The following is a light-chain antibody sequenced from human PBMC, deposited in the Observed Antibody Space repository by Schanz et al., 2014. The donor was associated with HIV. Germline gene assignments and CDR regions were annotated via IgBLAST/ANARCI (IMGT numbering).Light chain of an antibody. CDR1: TSSIKTNT. V-gene: IGLV1-44*01. CDR3: ASWDDSLKGPV. J-gene: IGLJ3*02. CDR2: NTY. Sequence: QSVLTQPPSASGTPGQRVTISCSGSTSSIKTNTVNWFQQLPGTAPKLLIYNTYHRPSGVPDRFSGSESGTSASLAISGLQSEDEADYYCASWDDSLKGPVFGGGTKLTVL.